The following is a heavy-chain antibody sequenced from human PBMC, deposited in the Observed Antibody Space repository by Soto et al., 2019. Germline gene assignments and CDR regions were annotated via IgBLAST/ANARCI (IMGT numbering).Heavy chain of an antibody. V-gene: IGHV2-5*02. D-gene: IGHD4-17*01. Sequence: QITLKESGPTLVKPTQTLTLTCTFSGFSLNTSGVGVGWIRQPPGKALEWLALIYWDDDKRYSPSLKSRLTITKDTSKNQLVLTMTNMDPVDTRTYYCAHRPYGDYPIDYWGQGTLVTVSS. J-gene: IGHJ4*02. CDR3: AHRPYGDYPIDY. CDR2: IYWDDDK. CDR1: GFSLNTSGVG.